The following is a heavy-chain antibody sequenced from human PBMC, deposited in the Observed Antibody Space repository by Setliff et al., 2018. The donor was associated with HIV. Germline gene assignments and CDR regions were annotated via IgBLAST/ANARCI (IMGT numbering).Heavy chain of an antibody. CDR1: GGSISSGSYY. CDR2: IYTSGST. D-gene: IGHD2-2*01. CDR3: ARDRIVVVPAAISYYSYGMDV. J-gene: IGHJ6*02. Sequence: SETLSLTCTVSGGSISSGSYYWSWIRQPAGKGLEWIGRIYTSGSTNYNPSLKSRVTISVDTSKNQFSLKLSSVTAADTAVYYCARDRIVVVPAAISYYSYGMDVWGQGTTVTVS. V-gene: IGHV4-61*02.